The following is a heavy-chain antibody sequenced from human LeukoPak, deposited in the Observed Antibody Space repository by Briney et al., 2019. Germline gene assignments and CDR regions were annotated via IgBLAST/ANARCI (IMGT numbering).Heavy chain of an antibody. CDR1: GFTFSSYW. J-gene: IGHJ6*02. Sequence: GGSLRLSCAASGFTFSSYWMHWVRQAPGKGLVWVSRINSDGSSTSYADSVKGRFTISRDNAKNTLYLQMNSLRAEDTAVYYRAREWDDPRHYYGMDVWGQGTTVTVSS. CDR2: INSDGSST. CDR3: AREWDDPRHYYGMDV. V-gene: IGHV3-74*01. D-gene: IGHD1-26*01.